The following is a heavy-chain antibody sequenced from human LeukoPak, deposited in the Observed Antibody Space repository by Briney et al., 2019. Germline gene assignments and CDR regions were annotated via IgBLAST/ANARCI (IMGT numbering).Heavy chain of an antibody. CDR2: ISGSGGST. V-gene: IGHV3-23*01. J-gene: IGHJ4*02. CDR1: GFTFSSYA. D-gene: IGHD6-19*01. CDR3: AKRIAVAGRAYYFDY. Sequence: LPGGSLRLSCAASGFTFSSYAMSWVRQAPGKGLEWVSAISGSGGSTYYADSVKGRFTISRDNSKNTLYLQMNSLRAEDTAVYYCAKRIAVAGRAYYFDYWGQGTLVTVSS.